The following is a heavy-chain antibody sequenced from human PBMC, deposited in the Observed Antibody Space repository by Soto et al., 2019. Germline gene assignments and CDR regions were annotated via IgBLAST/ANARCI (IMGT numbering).Heavy chain of an antibody. CDR2: IFHSGTT. Sequence: QVQLQESGPGLVKPSDTLSLTCAVSGYSITNVNWWAWIRQPPGKGLEWIGYIFHSGTTHYNPSLKSRVTMSVDMSKNQFSLKVDSLTAEDTAVYYCARSPYADALDIWGQGTMVTVSS. CDR1: GYSITNVNW. V-gene: IGHV4-28*01. J-gene: IGHJ3*02. D-gene: IGHD2-2*01. CDR3: ARSPYADALDI.